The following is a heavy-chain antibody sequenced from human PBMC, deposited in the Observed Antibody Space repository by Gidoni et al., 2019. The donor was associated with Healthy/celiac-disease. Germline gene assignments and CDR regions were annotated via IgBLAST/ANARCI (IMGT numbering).Heavy chain of an antibody. V-gene: IGHV3-30*18. CDR1: GFTFSSYG. Sequence: QVQLVESGGGVVQPGRSLRLSCAASGFTFSSYGMHWVRQAPGKGLEWVAVISYDGSNKYYADSVKGRFTISRDNSKNTLYLQMNSLRAEDTAVYYCAKGNPNRVAGLFDYWGQGTLVTVSS. J-gene: IGHJ4*02. CDR2: ISYDGSNK. CDR3: AKGNPNRVAGLFDY. D-gene: IGHD6-19*01.